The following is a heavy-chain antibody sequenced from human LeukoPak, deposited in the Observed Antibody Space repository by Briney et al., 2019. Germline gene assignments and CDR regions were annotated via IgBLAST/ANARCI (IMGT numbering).Heavy chain of an antibody. CDR1: GFTFSSYA. V-gene: IGHV3-64*01. D-gene: IGHD3-3*01. CDR2: ISSNGGST. Sequence: GGSLRLSCAASGFTFSSYAMHWVRQAPGKGLEYVSAISSNGGSTYYANSVKGRFTISRDNSKNTLYLQMGSLRAEDMAVYYCARGRVGLRFLEWLVYFGYWGQGTLVTVSS. CDR3: ARGRVGLRFLEWLVYFGY. J-gene: IGHJ4*02.